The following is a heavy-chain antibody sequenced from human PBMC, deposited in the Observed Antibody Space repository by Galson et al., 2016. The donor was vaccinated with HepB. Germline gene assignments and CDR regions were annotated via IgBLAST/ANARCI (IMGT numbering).Heavy chain of an antibody. CDR2: IYSGGST. J-gene: IGHJ3*02. V-gene: IGHV3-66*01. Sequence: SLRLSCAASGFTVSSHYMSWVRHAPGKGLQWVSVIYSGGSTDYADSVKGRFTISRDNSKNTLYLQMNSLRAEDTAVYYCARVMSVSDAFDIWGQGTMVTVSS. CDR1: GFTVSSHY. D-gene: IGHD4-11*01. CDR3: ARVMSVSDAFDI.